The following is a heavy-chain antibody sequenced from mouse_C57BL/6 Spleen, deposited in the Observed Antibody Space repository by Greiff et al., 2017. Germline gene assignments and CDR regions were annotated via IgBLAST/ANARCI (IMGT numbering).Heavy chain of an antibody. J-gene: IGHJ1*03. D-gene: IGHD3-3*01. CDR3: AKNRGTNRNLGNFDV. Sequence: QVQLQQSGPGLVQPSQSLSITCTVSGFSLTSYGVHWVRQSPGKGLEWLGVIWRGGSTDYNAAFMSRLSITKDNSKSQVFFKMNSLQADDTAIYYCAKNRGTNRNLGNFDVWGTGTTVTVSS. V-gene: IGHV2-5*01. CDR1: GFSLTSYG. CDR2: IWRGGST.